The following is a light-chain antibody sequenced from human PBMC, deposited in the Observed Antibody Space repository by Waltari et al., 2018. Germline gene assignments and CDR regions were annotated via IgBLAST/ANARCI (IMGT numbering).Light chain of an antibody. V-gene: IGKV3-15*01. Sequence: EIVMTQSPATLSVSPGERATLSCRASQSISSNLAWYQQTPGQAPRLLIYGASTRATGIPARFSGSGSGTEFTLTISSLQSEDFAVYYCQRYNNWLTFGGGTKVEIK. J-gene: IGKJ4*01. CDR2: GAS. CDR3: QRYNNWLT. CDR1: QSISSN.